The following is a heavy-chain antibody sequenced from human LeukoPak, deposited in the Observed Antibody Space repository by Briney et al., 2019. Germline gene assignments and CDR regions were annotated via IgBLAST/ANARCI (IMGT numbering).Heavy chain of an antibody. J-gene: IGHJ6*03. CDR2: IYTSGST. CDR3: ARGVAAADLNYYYYYYMDV. CDR1: GGSLSSYY. Sequence: SETLSLTCTVSGGSLSSYYWNWIRQPAGKGLEWIGRIYTSGSTNYNPSLKSRVTISVNTSKNQFSLRLSSVTAADTAVYYCARGVAAADLNYYYYYYMDVWGKGTTVTVSS. D-gene: IGHD6-13*01. V-gene: IGHV4-4*07.